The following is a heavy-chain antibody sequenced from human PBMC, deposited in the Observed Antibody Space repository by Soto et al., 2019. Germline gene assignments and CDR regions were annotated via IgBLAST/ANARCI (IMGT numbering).Heavy chain of an antibody. CDR3: ARVYYDFWSGYDNWFDP. Sequence: ASVKVSCKASGYTFTSYGISWVRQAPGRGLEWMGWISAYNGNTNYAQKLQGRVTMTTDTSTSTAYMELRSLRSDDTAVYYCARVYYDFWSGYDNWFDPWGQGTLVTVSS. J-gene: IGHJ5*02. CDR2: ISAYNGNT. D-gene: IGHD3-3*01. V-gene: IGHV1-18*01. CDR1: GYTFTSYG.